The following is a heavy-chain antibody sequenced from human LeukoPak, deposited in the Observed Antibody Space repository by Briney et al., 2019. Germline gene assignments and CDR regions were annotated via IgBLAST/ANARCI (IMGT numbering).Heavy chain of an antibody. Sequence: GGSLGLSCAASGFTVSSNYMSWVRQAPGKGLGWVSILYSGGSTYYADSVKGRFTISRDNSKNTLYLQMNSLRAEDTAVYYCASESLTGYYTPYWGQGTLVTVSS. CDR2: LYSGGST. J-gene: IGHJ4*02. CDR3: ASESLTGYYTPY. CDR1: GFTVSSNY. D-gene: IGHD3-9*01. V-gene: IGHV3-53*01.